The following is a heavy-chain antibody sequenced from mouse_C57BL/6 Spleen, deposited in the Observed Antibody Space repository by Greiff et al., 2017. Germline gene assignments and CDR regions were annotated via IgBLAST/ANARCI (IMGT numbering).Heavy chain of an antibody. J-gene: IGHJ1*03. CDR1: GFTFSDYG. CDR3: ARPGTGWYFDV. V-gene: IGHV5-17*01. Sequence: DVHLVESGGGLVKPGGSLKLSCAASGFTFSDYGMHWVRQAPEKGLEWVAYISSGSSTIYYADTVKGRFTISRDNAKNTLFLQMTSLRSEDTAMYYCARPGTGWYFDVWGTGTTVTVSS. CDR2: ISSGSSTI. D-gene: IGHD4-1*01.